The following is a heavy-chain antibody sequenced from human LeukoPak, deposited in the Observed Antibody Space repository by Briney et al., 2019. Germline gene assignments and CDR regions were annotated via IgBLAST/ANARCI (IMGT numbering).Heavy chain of an antibody. J-gene: IGHJ3*01. V-gene: IGHV5-51*01. CDR2: IYPGDSET. CDR1: GYTFTSYW. Sequence: GESLKISCKGSGYTFTSYWIAWVRQMPGKGPEWMGIIYPGDSETTYRQSFQGQVTFSVDKSISTAYLQWSSLKASDTAIYYCSKLRGDVYPNDAFDVWGQGTLVTVSS. D-gene: IGHD5/OR15-5a*01. CDR3: SKLRGDVYPNDAFDV.